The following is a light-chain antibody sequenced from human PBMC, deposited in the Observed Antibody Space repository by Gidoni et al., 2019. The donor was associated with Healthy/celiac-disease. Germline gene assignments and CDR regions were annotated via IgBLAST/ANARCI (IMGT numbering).Light chain of an antibody. CDR3: QSADSSGTYV. CDR2: KDS. J-gene: IGLJ1*01. V-gene: IGLV3-25*03. CDR1: ALPKQY. Sequence: SYELTQPPSVSVSPGQTARITCSGDALPKQYAYWYQQKPGQAPVLVIYKDSERPSGIPERFSGSSSGTTVTLTISGVQAEDEAGYYCQSADSSGTYVFGTGTKVTV.